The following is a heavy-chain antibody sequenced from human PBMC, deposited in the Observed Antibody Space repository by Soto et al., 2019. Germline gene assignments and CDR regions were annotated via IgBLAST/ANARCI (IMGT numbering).Heavy chain of an antibody. D-gene: IGHD2-21*02. V-gene: IGHV4-39*02. J-gene: IGHJ6*02. CDR3: AREPKWDIVVVTAILGGMDV. Sequence: PSETLSLTCTVSGGSISSSSYYWGWIRQPPGKGLEWIGSIYYSGSTYYNPSLKSRVTISVDTSKNQFSLKLSSVTAADTAVYYCAREPKWDIVVVTAILGGMDVWGQGTTVTVSS. CDR1: GGSISSSSYY. CDR2: IYYSGST.